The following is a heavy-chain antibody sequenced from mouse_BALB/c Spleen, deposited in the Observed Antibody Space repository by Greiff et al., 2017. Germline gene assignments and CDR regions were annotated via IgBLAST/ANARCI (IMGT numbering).Heavy chain of an antibody. Sequence: DVMLVESGGDLVKPGGSLKLSCAASGFTFSSYGMSWVRQTPDKRLEWVATISSGGSYTYYPDSVKGRFTISRDNAKNTLYLQMSSLKSEDTAMYYCATYGNYFDYWGQGTTLTVSS. CDR1: GFTFSSYG. CDR3: ATYGNYFDY. D-gene: IGHD2-1*01. V-gene: IGHV5-6*02. J-gene: IGHJ2*01. CDR2: ISSGGSYT.